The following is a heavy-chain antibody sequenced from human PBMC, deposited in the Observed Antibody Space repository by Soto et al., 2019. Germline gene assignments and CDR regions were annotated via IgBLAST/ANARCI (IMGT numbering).Heavy chain of an antibody. D-gene: IGHD3-16*01. J-gene: IGHJ4*02. CDR2: ITGTSAFT. V-gene: IGHV3-21*01. Sequence: GGSLRLSCAASGFVFSDFQFNWVRQAPGGGLEWHSSITGTSAFTEYAESIEGRFTISRDNPNKLLFLHMDNLRPEDTAVYYCARDNLAFQGAFDLWRQGTLVTVSS. CDR3: ARDNLAFQGAFDL. CDR1: GFVFSDFQ.